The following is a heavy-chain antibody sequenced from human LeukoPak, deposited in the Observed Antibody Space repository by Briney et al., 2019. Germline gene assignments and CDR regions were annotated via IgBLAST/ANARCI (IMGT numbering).Heavy chain of an antibody. CDR2: ISSVSTYI. D-gene: IGHD4-11*01. Sequence: GGSLRLSCAASGFTFSSYAMNWVSQAPGKGLEWVSSISSVSTYIYYADSVKGRFTISRDNSKNSLYLQMNSLRAEDTAVYYCARAANDYLILNWFDPWGQGTLVTVSS. J-gene: IGHJ5*02. CDR3: ARAANDYLILNWFDP. V-gene: IGHV3-21*01. CDR1: GFTFSSYA.